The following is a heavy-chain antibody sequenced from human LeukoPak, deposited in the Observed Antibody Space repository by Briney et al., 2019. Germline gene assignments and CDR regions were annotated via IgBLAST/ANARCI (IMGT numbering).Heavy chain of an antibody. CDR3: ARYSSSPKDFDY. CDR2: TYYRSKWYN. D-gene: IGHD6-6*01. CDR1: GDSVSSNSAA. J-gene: IGHJ4*02. V-gene: IGHV6-1*01. Sequence: SQTLSLTCAISGDSVSSNSAAWNWIRQSPSRGLEWLGRTYYRSKWYNDYAASVKSRIIINPDTSKNRFSLQLNSVTPEDTAIYYCARYSSSPKDFDYWGLGTLVTVSS.